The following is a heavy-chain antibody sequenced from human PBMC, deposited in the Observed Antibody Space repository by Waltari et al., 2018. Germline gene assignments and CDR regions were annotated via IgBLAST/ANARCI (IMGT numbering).Heavy chain of an antibody. Sequence: EVKLVESGGGLVHPGGSLRLSCVASGIPVRDPHMSWVRQAPGKGLEWVSIMYPPGSAYNADSVEGRFTISRDISKNMVHLQMNRLRLEDSATYYCATARDEHTAMVYFDNWGQGTLVSVSS. J-gene: IGHJ4*02. CDR1: GIPVRDPH. V-gene: IGHV3-66*02. D-gene: IGHD5-18*01. CDR2: MYPPGSA. CDR3: ATARDEHTAMVYFDN.